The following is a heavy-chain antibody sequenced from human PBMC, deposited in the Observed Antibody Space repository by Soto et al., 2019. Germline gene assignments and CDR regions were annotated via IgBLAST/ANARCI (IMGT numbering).Heavy chain of an antibody. CDR3: VRGDGDYNDGNGYLGRH. J-gene: IGHJ4*02. V-gene: IGHV3-74*01. Sequence: EVQLVESGGGLVQPGGSLRLSCAASGFTFSSYWMHWVRQAPGKGLVWVSRIKSDGSGTYYADSVMGRLTISRDNAKNTMYLQRNSLRAEDTAVYYGVRGDGDYNDGNGYLGRHGGQGTLVTVSS. D-gene: IGHD5-18*01. CDR1: GFTFSSYW. CDR2: IKSDGSGT.